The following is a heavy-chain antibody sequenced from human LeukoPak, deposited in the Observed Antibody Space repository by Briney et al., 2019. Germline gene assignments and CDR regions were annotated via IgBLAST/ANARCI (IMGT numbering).Heavy chain of an antibody. D-gene: IGHD5-12*01. J-gene: IGHJ4*02. CDR3: ARESSVAPFDY. V-gene: IGHV3-30*04. CDR2: ISYDGGNK. Sequence: GGSLRLSCAASGFTFSSYAMHWVRQAPGKGLEWVAVISYDGGNKYYADSVKGRFTIPRDNSKNTLYLQMNSLRAEDTAVYYCARESSVAPFDYWGQGTLVTVSS. CDR1: GFTFSSYA.